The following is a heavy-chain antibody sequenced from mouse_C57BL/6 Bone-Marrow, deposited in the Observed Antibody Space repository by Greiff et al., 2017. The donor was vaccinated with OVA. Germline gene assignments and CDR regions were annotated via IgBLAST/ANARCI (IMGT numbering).Heavy chain of an antibody. CDR3: ARDYGSSRYFDV. CDR2: ISSGGSTI. D-gene: IGHD1-1*01. CDR1: GFPFSDYG. Sequence: VNVVESGGGLVKPGGSLKLSCAASGFPFSDYGMHWVRQAPEKGLEWVAYISSGGSTIYYEDTVKGRFTISIDNAKNTLFLQMTSLRSEDTAMYYCARDYGSSRYFDVWGTGTTVTVSS. V-gene: IGHV5-17*01. J-gene: IGHJ1*03.